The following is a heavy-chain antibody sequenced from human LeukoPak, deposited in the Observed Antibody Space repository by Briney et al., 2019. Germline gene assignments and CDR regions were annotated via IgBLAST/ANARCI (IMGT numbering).Heavy chain of an antibody. J-gene: IGHJ4*02. V-gene: IGHV3-66*01. CDR2: IYSGGST. D-gene: IGHD2-2*03. CDR1: GFTFSSYA. Sequence: PGGSLRLSCAASGFTFSSYAMSWVRQAPGKGLEWVSVIYSGGSTYYADSAKGRFTISRDNSKNTLYLQMNSLRAEDTAVYYCARGFEFGYCSSTSCSTGLWGQGTLVTVSS. CDR3: ARGFEFGYCSSTSCSTGL.